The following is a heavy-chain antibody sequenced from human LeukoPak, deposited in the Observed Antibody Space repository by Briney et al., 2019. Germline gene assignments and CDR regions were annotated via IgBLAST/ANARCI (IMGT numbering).Heavy chain of an antibody. J-gene: IGHJ6*02. Sequence: PSETLSLTCTVSGGSISSYYWSWIRQPPGKGLEWIGYIYYSGSTNYNPSLKSRVTISVDTSKNQFSLKLSSVTAADTAVYYCARVTMVRGKIHGMDVWGQGTTVTVSS. CDR2: IYYSGST. D-gene: IGHD3-10*01. V-gene: IGHV4-59*01. CDR3: ARVTMVRGKIHGMDV. CDR1: GGSISSYY.